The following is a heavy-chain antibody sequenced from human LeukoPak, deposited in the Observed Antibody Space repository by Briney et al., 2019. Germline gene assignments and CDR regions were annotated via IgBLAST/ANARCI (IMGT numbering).Heavy chain of an antibody. Sequence: SVKVSCKASGGTFSSYAISWVRQAPGQGLEWMGGVIPIFGTANYAQKFQCRVTITTDESTSTAYMELSSLRSEDTAVYYCARVDPVTGLDYWGQGTLVTVSS. CDR2: VIPIFGTA. D-gene: IGHD7-27*01. CDR1: GGTFSSYA. V-gene: IGHV1-69*05. CDR3: ARVDPVTGLDY. J-gene: IGHJ4*02.